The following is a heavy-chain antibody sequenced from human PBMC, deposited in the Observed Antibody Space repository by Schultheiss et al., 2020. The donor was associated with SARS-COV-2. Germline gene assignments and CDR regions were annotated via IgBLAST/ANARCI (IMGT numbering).Heavy chain of an antibody. Sequence: GGSLRLSCAASGFTFSSYAMHWVRQAPGKGLEWVAVISSGGSDKHYADSVKGRFTISRDNSKNTLYLQMNSLRAEDTAVYYCARIAVAGTPQLYFDYWGQGTLVTVSS. CDR2: ISSGGSDK. D-gene: IGHD6-19*01. CDR3: ARIAVAGTPQLYFDY. CDR1: GFTFSSYA. J-gene: IGHJ4*02. V-gene: IGHV3-30*04.